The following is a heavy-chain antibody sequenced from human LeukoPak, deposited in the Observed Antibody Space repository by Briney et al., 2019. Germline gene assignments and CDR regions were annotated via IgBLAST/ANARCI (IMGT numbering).Heavy chain of an antibody. V-gene: IGHV4-34*01. CDR3: ARRRIAVALYYFDY. CDR1: GGSFSGYY. D-gene: IGHD6-19*01. CDR2: INHSGST. Sequence: PSETLSLTCAVYGGSFSGYYWSWIRQPPGKELEWIGEINHSGSTNYNPSLKSRVTISVDTSKNQFSLKLSSVTAADTAVYYCARRRIAVALYYFDYWGQGTLVTVSS. J-gene: IGHJ4*02.